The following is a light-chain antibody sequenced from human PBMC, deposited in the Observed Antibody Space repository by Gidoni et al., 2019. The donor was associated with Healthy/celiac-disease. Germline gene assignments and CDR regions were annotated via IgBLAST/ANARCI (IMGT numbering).Light chain of an antibody. Sequence: ELVLPQSPAPLSLSPGERATLSCRASQSVSSYLAWYQQKPGQAPRRLIYDAYNRATGIPARFSGSGAGTDFTLTISRLEPEDFAVYYCQQRSNWPPVTFGQVTRLEIK. J-gene: IGKJ5*01. CDR1: QSVSSY. V-gene: IGKV3-11*01. CDR2: DAY. CDR3: QQRSNWPPVT.